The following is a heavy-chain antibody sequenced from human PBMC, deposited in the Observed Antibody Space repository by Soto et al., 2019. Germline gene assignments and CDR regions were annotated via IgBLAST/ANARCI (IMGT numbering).Heavy chain of an antibody. D-gene: IGHD5-12*01. CDR1: GFTFSSYG. J-gene: IGHJ4*02. CDR3: AKDSLKMATIMAY. CDR2: ISYDGSNK. V-gene: IGHV3-30*18. Sequence: QVQLVESGGGVVQPGRSLRLSCAASGFTFSSYGMHWVRQAPGKGLEWVAVISYDGSNKYYADSVKGRFTISRDNSKNTLYLQMNSLRAEDTAVYSCAKDSLKMATIMAYWGQGTLVTVSS.